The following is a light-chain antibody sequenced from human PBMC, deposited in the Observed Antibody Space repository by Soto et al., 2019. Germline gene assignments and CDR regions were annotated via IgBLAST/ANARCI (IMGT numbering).Light chain of an antibody. CDR3: TSYTRSNTYV. CDR2: DVN. V-gene: IGLV2-14*01. Sequence: QSVLTQPASVSGSPGQSITISCTGTTSDVGAYNYVSWYQQHPGKAPKLMIYDVNNRPSGVSNRFSGSKSGNTASLTISGLQAEDEADYYCTSYTRSNTYVFGTGTQLTVL. CDR1: TSDVGAYNY. J-gene: IGLJ1*01.